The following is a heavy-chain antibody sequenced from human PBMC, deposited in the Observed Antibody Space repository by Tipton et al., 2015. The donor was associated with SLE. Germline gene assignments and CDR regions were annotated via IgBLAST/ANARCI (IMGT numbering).Heavy chain of an antibody. V-gene: IGHV3-11*06. CDR2: ISSSSSYK. CDR3: ARSVSTTGPRHFDS. Sequence: LSLSCAASGFNFSDYYMSWIRQAPGKGLEWVSYISSSSSYKNYGDSVKGRFTISRDNAKNSLYLQMDSLRAEDTATYFCARSVSTTGPRHFDSWGQGTLVTVSS. D-gene: IGHD1-1*01. CDR1: GFNFSDYY. J-gene: IGHJ4*02.